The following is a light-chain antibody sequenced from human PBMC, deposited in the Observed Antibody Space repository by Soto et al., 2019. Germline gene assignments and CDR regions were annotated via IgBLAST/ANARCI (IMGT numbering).Light chain of an antibody. CDR3: SLYISGSTYV. Sequence: QSVLNQPPSVSGSPGQSVTISCTGTSSDVGSYNRLSWYQQPPGTAPKLIMYEVNTRPSGVPDRFSGSKSGSTASLTLSGLKAEDEADYYCSLYISGSTYVFGTGTKVTV. CDR1: SSDVGSYNR. V-gene: IGLV2-18*01. J-gene: IGLJ1*01. CDR2: EVN.